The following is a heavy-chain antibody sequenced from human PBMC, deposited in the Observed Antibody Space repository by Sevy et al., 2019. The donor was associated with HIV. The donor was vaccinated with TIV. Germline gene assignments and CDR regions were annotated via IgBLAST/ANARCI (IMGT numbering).Heavy chain of an antibody. V-gene: IGHV3-33*01. J-gene: IGHJ6*02. CDR3: ARGRKTTEEWLEELDYYLGLDV. CDR2: VRNDGSNK. D-gene: IGHD2-8*01. Sequence: GRSLRLSCAASGFSLTTSDMHWVRQAPGKGLEWVAYVRNDGSNKYYADSVRDRFTISRDSPKNTLYLQMISLRDEDTAIYYCARGRKTTEEWLEELDYYLGLDVWGQGTTVPVSS. CDR1: GFSLTTSD.